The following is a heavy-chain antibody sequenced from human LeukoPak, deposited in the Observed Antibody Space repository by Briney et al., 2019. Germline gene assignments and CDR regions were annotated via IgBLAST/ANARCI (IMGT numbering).Heavy chain of an antibody. CDR3: ARLQYGDYSWDWYFDL. Sequence: KPSETLSLTCTASDGSITTDYWSWIRQPPGKGLEWIGYVYWIGSTNYNPSLASRVTMSADKSKNQFSLKLTSVTAADTAVYYCARLQYGDYSWDWYFDLWGRGTLVTVSS. D-gene: IGHD4-11*01. CDR2: VYWIGST. V-gene: IGHV4-59*08. CDR1: DGSITTDY. J-gene: IGHJ2*01.